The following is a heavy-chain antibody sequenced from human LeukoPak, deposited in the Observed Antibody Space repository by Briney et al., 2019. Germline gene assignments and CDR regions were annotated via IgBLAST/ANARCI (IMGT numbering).Heavy chain of an antibody. J-gene: IGHJ3*02. Sequence: GGSLRLSCAASGFTFSSYAMSWVRQAPGKGLEWVSAISGSGGSTYYADSVKGRFTISRDNSKNTLYLQMNSLRAEDTAVYYCAKSRRRITMVRGVLDAFDIWGQGTMVTVSS. CDR1: GFTFSSYA. CDR3: AKSRRRITMVRGVLDAFDI. V-gene: IGHV3-23*01. D-gene: IGHD3-10*01. CDR2: ISGSGGST.